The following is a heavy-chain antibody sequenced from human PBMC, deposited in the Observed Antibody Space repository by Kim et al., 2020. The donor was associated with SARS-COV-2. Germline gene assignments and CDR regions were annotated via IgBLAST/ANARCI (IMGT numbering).Heavy chain of an antibody. V-gene: IGHV4-39*07. CDR3: AREHDSSGYYQRDLDY. J-gene: IGHJ4*02. Sequence: SETLSLTCTVSGGSISSSSYYWGWIRQPPGKGLEWIGSIYYSGSTYYNPSLKSRVTISVDTSKNQFSLKLSSVTAADTAVYYCAREHDSSGYYQRDLDYWGQGTLVTVSS. D-gene: IGHD3-22*01. CDR2: IYYSGST. CDR1: GGSISSSSYY.